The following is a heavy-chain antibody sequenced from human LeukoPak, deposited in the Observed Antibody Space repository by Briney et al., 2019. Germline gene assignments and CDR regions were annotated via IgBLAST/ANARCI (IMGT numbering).Heavy chain of an antibody. J-gene: IGHJ3*02. D-gene: IGHD3-3*01. CDR2: IYHSGST. CDR3: ARRDSGEWFHDAFDI. Sequence: SETLSLTCAVSGYSISSGYYWGWIRQPPGKGLEWIGSIYHSGSTYYNPSLKSRVTISVDTSKKQFSLKLSTVTAADTAVYYCARRDSGEWFHDAFDIWGQGTMVTVSS. V-gene: IGHV4-38-2*01. CDR1: GYSISSGYY.